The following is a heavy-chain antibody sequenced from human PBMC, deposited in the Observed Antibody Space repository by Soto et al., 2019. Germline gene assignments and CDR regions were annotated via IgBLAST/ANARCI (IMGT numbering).Heavy chain of an antibody. J-gene: IGHJ6*02. V-gene: IGHV3-23*01. CDR1: GFTFNTYP. CDR2: ISSTAGRTS. Sequence: GGSLRLSCATSGFTFNTYPMTWVRQAPGKGLEWVSSISSTAGRTSSYEDSVKGRFAISRDFSDNTVYLQMNNLRVDDTAVYFCAKGVLSFHYGMEVWGQGTTVTVSS. CDR3: AKGVLSFHYGMEV. D-gene: IGHD3-10*01.